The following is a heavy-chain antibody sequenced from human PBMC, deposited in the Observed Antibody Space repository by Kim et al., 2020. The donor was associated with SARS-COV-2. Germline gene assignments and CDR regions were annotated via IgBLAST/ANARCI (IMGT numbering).Heavy chain of an antibody. CDR3: ARFPDYYDSSGQPH. Sequence: ADSVKGRFTISRDKSKNTLYLQMNSLRAEDTAVYYCARFPDYYDSSGQPHWGQGTLVTVSS. J-gene: IGHJ4*02. D-gene: IGHD3-22*01. V-gene: IGHV3-53*01.